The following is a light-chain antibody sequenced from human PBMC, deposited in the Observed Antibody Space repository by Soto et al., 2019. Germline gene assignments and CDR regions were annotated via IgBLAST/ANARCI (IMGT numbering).Light chain of an antibody. CDR2: EVS. CDR3: SSYAGSSGFVV. J-gene: IGLJ2*01. V-gene: IGLV2-8*01. Sequence: QSALTQPPSASGSPGQSVTISCTGTSSDIGAYNYVSWYRQHPGKAPELIISEVSKRSSGVPDRFSGSKSGNTASLTVSGLQAEDEAEYHCSSYAGSSGFVVFGGGNKLTVL. CDR1: SSDIGAYNY.